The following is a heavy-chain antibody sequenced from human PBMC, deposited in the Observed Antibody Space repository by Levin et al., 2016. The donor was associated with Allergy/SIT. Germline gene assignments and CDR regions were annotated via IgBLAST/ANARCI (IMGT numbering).Heavy chain of an antibody. CDR3: ARDRRYQDSSGYYFYSYYMDV. Sequence: GESLKISCAASGFTFSSYWMHWVRQAPGKGLEWVSRMNSDGSGIHYADSVKGRFTISRDNAKQTMYLQIESLRGEDTAVYYCARDRRYQDSSGYYFYSYYMDVWGKGTTVTVSS. V-gene: IGHV3-74*01. CDR2: MNSDGSGI. CDR1: GFTFSSYW. J-gene: IGHJ6*03. D-gene: IGHD3-22*01.